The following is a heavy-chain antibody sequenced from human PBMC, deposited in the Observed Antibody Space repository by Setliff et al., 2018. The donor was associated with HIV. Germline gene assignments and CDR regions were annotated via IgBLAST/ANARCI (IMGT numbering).Heavy chain of an antibody. CDR2: IYFSGGT. J-gene: IGHJ5*02. CDR3: ARDNPSAHWFDP. CDR1: GASITSYY. Sequence: SETLSLTCTVSGASITSYYWSWIRQSPGKGLEWIGYIYFSGGTHYNPSLKSRLTISIDQSKNQFSLKLTSVTPAGTAIYFCARDNPSAHWFDPWGQGTLVTVSS. V-gene: IGHV4-59*12.